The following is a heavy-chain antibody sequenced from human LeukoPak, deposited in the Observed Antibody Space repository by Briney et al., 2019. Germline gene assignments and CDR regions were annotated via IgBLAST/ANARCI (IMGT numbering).Heavy chain of an antibody. J-gene: IGHJ4*02. CDR2: ISSSGSII. D-gene: IGHD1-26*01. V-gene: IGHV3-11*04. CDR1: GGSVSSGDYY. CDR3: ARDEGGVGHHFDY. Sequence: LSLTCTVSGGSVSSGDYYWSWIRQAPGKGLEWVSYISSSGSIIYYADSVKGRFTISRDNAKNSLYLQMNSLRDEDTAVYYCARDEGGVGHHFDYWGQGTLVTVSS.